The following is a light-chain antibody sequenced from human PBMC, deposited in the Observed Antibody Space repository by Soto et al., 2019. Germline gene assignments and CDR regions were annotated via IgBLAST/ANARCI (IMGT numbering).Light chain of an antibody. CDR1: QDISSY. CDR2: AAS. CDR3: QKHNTTPGT. J-gene: IGKJ5*01. Sequence: DIPMTQSPSSLSASVGDRVTITCRASQDISSYLAWYPQKSGKVPKLLIYAASTLQSGVPSRFSGSGSGTDFTLTISSLKPEDVTTYFCQKHNTTPGTVGQGTRLDI. V-gene: IGKV1-27*01.